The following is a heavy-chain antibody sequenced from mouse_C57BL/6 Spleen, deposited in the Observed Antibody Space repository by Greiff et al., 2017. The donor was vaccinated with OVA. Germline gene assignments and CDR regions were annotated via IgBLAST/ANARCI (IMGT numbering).Heavy chain of an antibody. Sequence: VQLQQPGAELVMPGASVKLSCKASGYTFTSYWMHWVKQRPGQGLEWIGEIDPSDSYTNYNQKFKGKSTLTVDKSSSTAYMQLSSLTSEDSAVYYCARRTAQATGDYWGQGTTLTVSS. CDR1: GYTFTSYW. CDR2: IDPSDSYT. J-gene: IGHJ2*01. V-gene: IGHV1-69*01. CDR3: ARRTAQATGDY. D-gene: IGHD3-2*02.